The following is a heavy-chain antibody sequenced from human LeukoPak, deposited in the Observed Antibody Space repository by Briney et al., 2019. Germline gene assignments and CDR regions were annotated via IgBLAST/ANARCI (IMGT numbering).Heavy chain of an antibody. J-gene: IGHJ4*02. CDR1: GFTFSSYW. CDR3: ARGRYDILTGHYYFDY. V-gene: IGHV3-74*01. CDR2: INSDGSST. Sequence: QPGGSLRLSCAASGFTFSSYWMHWVRQAPGKGLVWVSRINSDGSSTIYADSVKGQFTISRDNAKNTLYLQMNSLRAEDTAVYYCARGRYDILTGHYYFDYWGQGTLVTVSS. D-gene: IGHD3-9*01.